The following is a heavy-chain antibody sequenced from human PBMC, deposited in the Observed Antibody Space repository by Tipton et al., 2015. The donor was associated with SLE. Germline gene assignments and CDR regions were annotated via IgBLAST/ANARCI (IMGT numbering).Heavy chain of an antibody. J-gene: IGHJ1*01. CDR1: GFTFSSYA. D-gene: IGHD6-13*01. CDR3: AKVWKGSSWTQH. V-gene: IGHV3-23*01. Sequence: SLRLSCAASGFTFSSYAMSWVRQAPGKGLEWVSAISGSGGSTYYADSVKGRFTISRDNSKNTLYLQMNSLRAEDTAVYYCAKVWKGSSWTQHWGQGTLVTVSS. CDR2: ISGSGGST.